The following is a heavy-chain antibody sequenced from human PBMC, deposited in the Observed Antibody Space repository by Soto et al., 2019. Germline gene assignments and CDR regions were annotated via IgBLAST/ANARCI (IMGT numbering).Heavy chain of an antibody. CDR3: ARQIPITIFARRAGPFDY. J-gene: IGHJ4*02. D-gene: IGHD3-3*01. CDR2: IYPGDSDT. Sequence: PGESLKISCKGSGYSFTSYWIGWVRQMPGKGLEWMGIIYPGDSDTRYSPSFQGQVTISADKSISTAYLQWSSLKASDTAMYYCARQIPITIFARRAGPFDYWGQGTLVTVSS. CDR1: GYSFTSYW. V-gene: IGHV5-51*01.